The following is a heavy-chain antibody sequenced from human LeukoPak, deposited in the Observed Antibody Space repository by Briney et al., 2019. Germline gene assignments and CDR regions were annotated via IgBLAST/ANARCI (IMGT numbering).Heavy chain of an antibody. CDR1: GGSISSGGYY. D-gene: IGHD1-20*01. V-gene: IGHV4-30-2*01. Sequence: SETLSLTCCVSGGSISSGGYYWSWIRQPPGKGLEWIGYIYHSGSTYYNPSLKSRVTISVDRSKNQFYLKLSSVTAADTAVYYCASSHNNWNDPGYFDYWGQGTLVTVSS. CDR2: IYHSGST. CDR3: ASSHNNWNDPGYFDY. J-gene: IGHJ4*02.